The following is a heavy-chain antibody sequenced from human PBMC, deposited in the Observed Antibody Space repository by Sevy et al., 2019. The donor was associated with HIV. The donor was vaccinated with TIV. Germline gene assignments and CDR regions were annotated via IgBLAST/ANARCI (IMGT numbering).Heavy chain of an antibody. V-gene: IGHV3-53*01. Sequence: GGSLRLSCAASGFTVSSNYMSWVRQAPGKGLEWVSVIYSGGSTYYADSVKGRFTISRDNSKNTLNLQMNSLRAEDTAVYYCARDKQWLVGYYYGMDVWGQGTTVTVSS. CDR2: IYSGGST. CDR3: ARDKQWLVGYYYGMDV. CDR1: GFTVSSNY. D-gene: IGHD6-19*01. J-gene: IGHJ6*02.